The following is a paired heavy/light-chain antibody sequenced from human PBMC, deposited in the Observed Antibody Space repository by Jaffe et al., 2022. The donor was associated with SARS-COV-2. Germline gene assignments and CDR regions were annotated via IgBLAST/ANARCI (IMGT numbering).Light chain of an antibody. CDR2: AAS. Sequence: DIQMTQSPSSLSASVGDRVTITCRASQDINNYLAWYQQKPGKVPKLLIYAASTLQSGVPSRFSGSGSGTDFTLTISSLQPEDVATYYCQKHNSAPFTFGPGTKVDL. CDR3: QKHNSAPFT. CDR1: QDINNY. V-gene: IGKV1-27*01. J-gene: IGKJ3*01.
Heavy chain of an antibody. CDR1: GYTFTSFY. CDR2: LSPSVVST. J-gene: IGHJ3*02. Sequence: QVQLVQSGAEVKKPGASVTISCRTSGYTFTSFYIHWVRLAPGQGLEWMGMLSPSVVSTTYAQKFQDRVTMTRDASTSTVYMELTGLRSEDAAVYYCARRGHNYDTDGGPGEAPRLAAFDIWGQGTMVTISS. V-gene: IGHV1-46*01. D-gene: IGHD3-16*01. CDR3: ARRGHNYDTDGGPGEAPRLAAFDI.